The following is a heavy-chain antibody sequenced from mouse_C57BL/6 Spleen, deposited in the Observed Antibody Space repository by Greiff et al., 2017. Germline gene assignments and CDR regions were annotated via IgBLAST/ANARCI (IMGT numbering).Heavy chain of an antibody. CDR1: GFTFSSYA. V-gene: IGHV5-4*01. J-gene: IGHJ3*01. CDR2: ISDGGSYT. Sequence: VQLKESGGGLVKPGGSLTLSCAASGFTFSSYAMSWVRQTPEKRLEWVATISDGGSYTYYPAHVKGRFTISRDKAKNNLYLQMSHLKSEDTAMYYGAIDRELRPLVAYGGQGTRVTVSA. D-gene: IGHD3-2*02. CDR3: AIDRELRPLVAY.